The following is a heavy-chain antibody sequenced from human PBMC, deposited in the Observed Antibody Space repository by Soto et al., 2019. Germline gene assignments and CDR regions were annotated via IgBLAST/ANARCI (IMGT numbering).Heavy chain of an antibody. V-gene: IGHV4-30-4*01. Sequence: PSETLSLTCIVSGGSINSDDHYWTWIRQPPGKGREWIGSIYKSGTTNYTPSLKSGITVSIDTSKNQFSLNLTSVTAADTALYYCARQRRGGSWSAPWGQGTPVTV. CDR1: GGSINSDDHY. J-gene: IGHJ5*02. CDR3: ARQRRGGSWSAP. CDR2: IYKSGTT.